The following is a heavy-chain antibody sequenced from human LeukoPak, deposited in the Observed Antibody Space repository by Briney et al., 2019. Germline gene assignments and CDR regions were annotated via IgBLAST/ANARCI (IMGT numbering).Heavy chain of an antibody. CDR3: ARAQDPRIVGYYYMDV. V-gene: IGHV3-74*01. D-gene: IGHD1-26*01. CDR1: GFTFSSYG. CDR2: INSDGSST. J-gene: IGHJ6*03. Sequence: GGFLRLSCAASGFTFSSYGMSWVRQAPGKGLVWVSRINSDGSSTSYADSVKGRFTISRDNAKNTLYLQMNSLRAEDTAVYYCARAQDPRIVGYYYMDVWGKGTTVTISS.